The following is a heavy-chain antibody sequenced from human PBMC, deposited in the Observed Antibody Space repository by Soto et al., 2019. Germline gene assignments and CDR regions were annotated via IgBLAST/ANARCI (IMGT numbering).Heavy chain of an antibody. J-gene: IGHJ4*02. CDR3: ARGYCTRSACHCNFEY. Sequence: PGRTPRLSSAASLFCFNSCEMTLASQCSGKRLECVSDITSTGSTRYYADSVKGRFTISRDNAQNSLYLQMNSLRAEDTALYSCARGYCTRSACHCNFEYWGEGT. V-gene: IGHV3-48*03. D-gene: IGHD2-8*02. CDR2: ITSTGSTR. CDR1: LFCFNSCE.